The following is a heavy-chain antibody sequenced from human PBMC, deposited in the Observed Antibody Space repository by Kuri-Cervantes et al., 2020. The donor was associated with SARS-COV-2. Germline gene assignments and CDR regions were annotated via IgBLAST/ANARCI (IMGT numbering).Heavy chain of an antibody. J-gene: IGHJ4*02. CDR1: GFNFNIYE. V-gene: IGHV3-48*03. D-gene: IGHD3-16*01. CDR3: SRVGGTASFGGPFDY. Sequence: GGSLRLSCAASGFNFNIYEMNWVRQAPGKGLEWVSYISGSGTTMYYADSVKGRFTISRDNAKNSLSLQMDSLRAEDTAVYYCSRVGGTASFGGPFDYWGPGTLVTVSS. CDR2: ISGSGTTM.